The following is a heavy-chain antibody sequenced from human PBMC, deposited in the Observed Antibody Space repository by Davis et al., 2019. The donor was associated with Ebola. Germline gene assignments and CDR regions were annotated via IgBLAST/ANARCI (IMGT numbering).Heavy chain of an antibody. V-gene: IGHV3-23*01. D-gene: IGHD5/OR15-5a*01. CDR3: ARSTILGY. CDR2: ISGSGGST. CDR1: GFTFSSYA. J-gene: IGHJ4*02. Sequence: GESLKISCAASGFTFSSYAMSWVRQAPGKGLEWASAISGSGGSTYYADSVKGRFTISRDNSKNTLYLQMNSLRAEDTAVYYCARSTILGYWGQGTLVTVSS.